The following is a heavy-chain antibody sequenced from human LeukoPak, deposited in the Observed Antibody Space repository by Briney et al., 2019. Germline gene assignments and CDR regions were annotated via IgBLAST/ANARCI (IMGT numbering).Heavy chain of an antibody. CDR2: VYYSGST. D-gene: IGHD6-19*01. J-gene: IGHJ2*01. CDR3: ARPVGQWLVWYFDL. V-gene: IGHV4-59*08. Sequence: SETLSLTCTVSGGSVSSYFWSWIRQPPGKGLEWIGYVYYSGSTNYNPSLKSRVTISVDTSKTQFSLRLSSVTAADTAVYYCARPVGQWLVWYFDLWGRGTLVTVSS. CDR1: GGSVSSYF.